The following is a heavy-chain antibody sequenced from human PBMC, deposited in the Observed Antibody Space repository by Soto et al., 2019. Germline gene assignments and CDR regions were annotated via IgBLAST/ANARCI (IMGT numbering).Heavy chain of an antibody. CDR2: IYHSGST. D-gene: IGHD2-2*01. V-gene: IGHV4-30-2*01. CDR1: GGSINSGDYS. Sequence: PSETLSLTCTVSGGSINSGDYSWTWIRQPPGKGLEWIGYIYHSGSTYYNTSLKSRVTISVDRSKNQFSLKLSSVTAADTAVYYCARVPDRWGQGTLVTVSS. CDR3: ARVPDR. J-gene: IGHJ5*02.